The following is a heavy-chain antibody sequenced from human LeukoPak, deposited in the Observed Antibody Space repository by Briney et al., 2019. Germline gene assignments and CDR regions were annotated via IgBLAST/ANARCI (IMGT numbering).Heavy chain of an antibody. V-gene: IGHV4-59*01. CDR2: IYYTGST. CDR1: GGSINSYH. Sequence: SETLSLTCTVSGGSINSYHWSWIRQSPGKGLEWIGYIYYTGSTNYNPSLKSRVTISVDTSKNQSFLKLSSVTAADTAVYYCARGLLAYYFDYWGQGTLVTVSS. D-gene: IGHD2-21*02. J-gene: IGHJ4*02. CDR3: ARGLLAYYFDY.